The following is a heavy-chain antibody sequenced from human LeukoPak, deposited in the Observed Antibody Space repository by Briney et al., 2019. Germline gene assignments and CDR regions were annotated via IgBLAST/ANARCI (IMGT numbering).Heavy chain of an antibody. CDR3: AKRGGTTVTTSNFHMDV. Sequence: GGSLRLSCAPSGFTFDNYAMHWVRQAPGKGLEWVALISYDGGNIYYADSVQGRFTISRDNSKNTLYLQMNSLRAEDTAVYYCAKRGGTTVTTSNFHMDVWGKGTTVTVSS. CDR1: GFTFDNYA. CDR2: ISYDGGNI. J-gene: IGHJ6*03. D-gene: IGHD4-17*01. V-gene: IGHV3-30*18.